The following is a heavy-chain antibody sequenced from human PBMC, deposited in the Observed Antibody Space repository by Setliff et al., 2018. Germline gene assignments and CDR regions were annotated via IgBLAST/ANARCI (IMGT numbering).Heavy chain of an antibody. J-gene: IGHJ5*02. V-gene: IGHV3-48*01. Sequence: GGSLRLSCAASGFTFSSYAMSWVRQAPGKGLEWLSYISSSSTTIYYADSVKGRFTVSRDNAKNSLYLQMNDLRAEDTALYYCVITSPWGWFDPWGQGTLVTVSS. CDR1: GFTFSSYA. CDR3: VITSPWGWFDP. D-gene: IGHD3-22*01. CDR2: ISSSSTTI.